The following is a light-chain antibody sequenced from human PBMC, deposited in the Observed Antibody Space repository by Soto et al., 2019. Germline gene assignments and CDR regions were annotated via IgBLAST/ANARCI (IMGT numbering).Light chain of an antibody. CDR2: GAS. Sequence: EIVMTQSPATLSVSPGERATLSCRASQSVSSNLAWYQQKPGQAPRLLIYGASTRATGIPARFSGSGYGTEFTLTISSLQSEDFAAYYCQQYNNWPLTFGGGTKVDI. CDR3: QQYNNWPLT. J-gene: IGKJ4*01. V-gene: IGKV3-15*01. CDR1: QSVSSN.